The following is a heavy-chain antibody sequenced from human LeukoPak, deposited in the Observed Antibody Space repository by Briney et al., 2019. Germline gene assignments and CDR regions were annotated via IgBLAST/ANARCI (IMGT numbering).Heavy chain of an antibody. CDR3: ARGVVGATLRYYSYYYMDV. J-gene: IGHJ6*03. CDR1: GFTFSDYY. Sequence: GGSLRLSCAASGFTFSDYYTSWIRQAPGKGLEWVSYISSSGSTIYYADSVKGRFTISRDNAKNSLYLQMSSLRAEDTAVYYCARGVVGATLRYYSYYYMDVWGKGTTVTVSS. D-gene: IGHD1-26*01. V-gene: IGHV3-11*04. CDR2: ISSSGSTI.